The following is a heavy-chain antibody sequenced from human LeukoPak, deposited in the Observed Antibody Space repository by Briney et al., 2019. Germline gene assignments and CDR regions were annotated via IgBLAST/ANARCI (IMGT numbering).Heavy chain of an antibody. CDR3: ARERPHFY. Sequence: GGSLRLSCAASGFTFSDYYMSWIRQAPGKGLEWVSYISSSSSYTDYADSVKGRFSISRDNSKNTLYLQMNSLRAEDTAVYYCARERPHFYWGQGTLVTVSS. J-gene: IGHJ4*02. CDR1: GFTFSDYY. D-gene: IGHD2/OR15-2a*01. CDR2: ISSSSSYT. V-gene: IGHV3-11*06.